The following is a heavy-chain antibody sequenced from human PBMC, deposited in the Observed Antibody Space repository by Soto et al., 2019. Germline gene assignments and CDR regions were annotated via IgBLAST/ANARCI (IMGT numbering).Heavy chain of an antibody. CDR3: ARRGSGSYYDY. D-gene: IGHD1-26*01. Sequence: EVQLLESGGGLVQPGGSLRLSCAASGFTFSSYAMRWVRQAPVKGLEWVSAISGSGGSTYYADSVKGRFTISRDNSKNTLYLQMMSLRAEDTAVYYCARRGSGSYYDYWGQGTLVTVSS. V-gene: IGHV3-23*01. CDR2: ISGSGGST. J-gene: IGHJ4*02. CDR1: GFTFSSYA.